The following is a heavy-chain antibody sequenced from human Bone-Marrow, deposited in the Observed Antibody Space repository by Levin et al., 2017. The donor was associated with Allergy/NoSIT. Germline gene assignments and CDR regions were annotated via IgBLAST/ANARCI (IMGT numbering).Heavy chain of an antibody. CDR3: ASSSMVRGVGAFDY. CDR2: IIPILGIA. Sequence: KISCKASGGTFSSYTISWVRQAPGQGLEWMGRIIPILGIANYAQKFQGRVTITADKSTSTAYMELSSLRSEDTAVYYCASSSMVRGVGAFDYWGQGTLVTVSS. J-gene: IGHJ4*02. D-gene: IGHD3-10*01. CDR1: GGTFSSYT. V-gene: IGHV1-69*02.